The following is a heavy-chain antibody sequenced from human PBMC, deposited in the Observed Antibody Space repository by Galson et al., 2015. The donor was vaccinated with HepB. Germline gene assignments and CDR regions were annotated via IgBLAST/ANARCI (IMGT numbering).Heavy chain of an antibody. V-gene: IGHV3-7*03. D-gene: IGHD6-6*01. J-gene: IGHJ6*02. CDR2: IKQDGSEK. CDR3: ARVYSSSSGRGMDV. Sequence: SLRLSCAASGFTFSTYWMSWVRQAPGKGLEWVANIKQDGSEKYYVDSVKGRFTISRDNAKNSLCLQMNSLRAEDTAVYYCARVYSSSSGRGMDVWGQGTTVTVSS. CDR1: GFTFSTYW.